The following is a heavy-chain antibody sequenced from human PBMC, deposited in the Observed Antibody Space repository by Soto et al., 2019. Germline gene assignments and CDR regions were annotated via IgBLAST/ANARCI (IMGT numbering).Heavy chain of an antibody. Sequence: QVQLQESGPGLVKPSETLSLTCTVSGVSISSSYWSWIRQPPGKGLEWIGYIYNSGSTNYNPSLMRRGTISVDTSKNNVSLVVSSVTAADTAVYYCARNRASCSGRSCCSPPEYYYYMDVWGKGTTVTVS. CDR2: IYNSGST. CDR3: ARNRASCSGRSCCSPPEYYYYMDV. D-gene: IGHD2-15*01. J-gene: IGHJ6*03. CDR1: GVSISSSY. V-gene: IGHV4-59*12.